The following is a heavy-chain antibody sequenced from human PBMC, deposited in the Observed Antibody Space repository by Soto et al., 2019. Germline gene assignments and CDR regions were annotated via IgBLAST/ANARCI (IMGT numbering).Heavy chain of an antibody. V-gene: IGHV1-3*01. CDR2: IDAANGKT. D-gene: IGHD6-19*01. CDR1: GYIFNRYV. Sequence: QVQLVQSGAEVKKPGASVKVSCKASGYIFNRYVMHWVRKAPGQRPDGRGWIDAANGKTKYSEKFQGRFTITRDTSASTAYMELTTLRSEDTAVYYCARGRGWYDYWGQGTQVIVSS. J-gene: IGHJ4*02. CDR3: ARGRGWYDY.